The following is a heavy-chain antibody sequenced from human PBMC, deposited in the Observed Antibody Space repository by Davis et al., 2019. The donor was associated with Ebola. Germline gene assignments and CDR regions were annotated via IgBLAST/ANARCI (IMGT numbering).Heavy chain of an antibody. V-gene: IGHV4-39*01. CDR2: MYYSGTA. D-gene: IGHD5-24*01. Sequence: PSETLSLTCTVSGGSTSSSSYYWGWIRQPPGKGLEWIGRMYYSGTAYYNPSLKSRVTFSVATSKNQFSLKLSSVTAADTAVYYCARLQRWLQDKRDYWGQGTLVTVSS. CDR3: ARLQRWLQDKRDY. CDR1: GGSTSSSSYY. J-gene: IGHJ4*02.